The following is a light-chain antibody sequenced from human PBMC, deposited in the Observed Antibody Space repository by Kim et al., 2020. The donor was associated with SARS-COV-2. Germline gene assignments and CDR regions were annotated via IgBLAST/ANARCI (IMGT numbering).Light chain of an antibody. CDR2: GKD. Sequence: SSELTQDPAVSVALGQTVRITCQGDSLRSYYASWYQQKPGQAPIVVIYGKDNRPSGIPDRFSGSSSGNTASLTITGTQAEDEADYYCNSRDSSGNNVLFG. J-gene: IGLJ2*01. CDR1: SLRSYY. CDR3: NSRDSSGNNVL. V-gene: IGLV3-19*01.